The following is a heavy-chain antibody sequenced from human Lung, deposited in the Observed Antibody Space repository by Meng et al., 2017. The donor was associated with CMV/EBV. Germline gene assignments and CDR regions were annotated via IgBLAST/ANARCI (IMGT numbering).Heavy chain of an antibody. V-gene: IGHV3-23*01. CDR1: GFAFSSYA. CDR2: IRGSGGSK. D-gene: IGHD2-2*02. CDR3: AKFRGCTEEGTSCYSFYYYNNGMDV. J-gene: IGHJ6*02. Sequence: GESLKISCPASGFAFSSYAMSWVRQAPGKGLEWVSAIRGSGGSKYYADSVKGRFTISRDNSKSTLYLQMNSLRAEDTAVYYCAKFRGCTEEGTSCYSFYYYNNGMDVWRQGPXVTVSS.